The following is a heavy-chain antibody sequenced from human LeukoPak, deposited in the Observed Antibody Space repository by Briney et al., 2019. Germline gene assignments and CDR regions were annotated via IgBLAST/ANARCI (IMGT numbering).Heavy chain of an antibody. CDR1: GFTFDDYA. V-gene: IGHV3-9*01. CDR2: ISWNSGSI. Sequence: GGSLRVSCAASGFTFDDYAMHWVRQAPGKGLEWVSGISWNSGSIGYADSVKGRFTISRDNAKNSLYLQMNSLRAEDTALYYCAKAMELWTNDAFDIWGQGTMVTVSS. CDR3: AKAMELWTNDAFDI. J-gene: IGHJ3*02. D-gene: IGHD5-18*01.